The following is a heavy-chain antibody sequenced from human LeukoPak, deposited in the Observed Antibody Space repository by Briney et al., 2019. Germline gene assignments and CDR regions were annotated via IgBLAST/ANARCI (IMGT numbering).Heavy chain of an antibody. V-gene: IGHV4-34*01. J-gene: IGHJ3*02. D-gene: IGHD3-22*01. Sequence: SETLSLTCAVYGGSFSGYYWSWIRQPPGKGLEWIGEINHSGSTNYNPSLKSRVTISVDTSKNQFSLKLSSVTAADTAVYYCARDHYDSSGYSLHAFDIWGRGTMVTVSS. CDR3: ARDHYDSSGYSLHAFDI. CDR1: GGSFSGYY. CDR2: INHSGST.